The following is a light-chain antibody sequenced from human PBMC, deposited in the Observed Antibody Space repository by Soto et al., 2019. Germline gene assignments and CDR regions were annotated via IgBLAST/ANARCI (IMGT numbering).Light chain of an antibody. Sequence: QSALTQPRSVSGSPGQSVTVSCTGTSRDVGIYNYVSWYQQRPGTAPKVMNYDVTKRPSGVPDRFSGSKSANTASLTISGLQADDEADYYCCSYAGNYTLLFGGGTKLTVL. CDR3: CSYAGNYTLL. J-gene: IGLJ2*01. V-gene: IGLV2-11*01. CDR2: DVT. CDR1: SRDVGIYNY.